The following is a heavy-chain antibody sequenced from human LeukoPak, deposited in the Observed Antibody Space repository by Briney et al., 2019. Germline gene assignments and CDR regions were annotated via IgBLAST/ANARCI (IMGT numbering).Heavy chain of an antibody. D-gene: IGHD2-15*01. CDR2: IQYDGTDK. J-gene: IGHJ4*02. CDR1: GFTFSTQG. Sequence: GGSLRLSCVASGFTFSTQGMHWVRQAPGKGLEWVTFIQYDGTDKRYADSVKGRFTISRDNSKNTLYLQMNSLRAEDTAVYYCAKDLDRYCSGGSCYADYWGQGTLVTVSS. V-gene: IGHV3-30*02. CDR3: AKDLDRYCSGGSCYADY.